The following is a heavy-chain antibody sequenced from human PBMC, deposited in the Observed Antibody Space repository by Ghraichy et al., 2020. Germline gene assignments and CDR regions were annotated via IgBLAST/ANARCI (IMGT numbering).Heavy chain of an antibody. Sequence: SETLSLTCTVSGGSISSYYWSWIRQPPRKGLEWIGNIYDSGSTNYNSSLKSRVPISVDTSKNQLSLKLSSVTATDTAMYYCARHGHRLGNGGYGPYFDYWGQGTLVTVSS. CDR1: GGSISSYY. D-gene: IGHD5-12*01. V-gene: IGHV4-59*08. CDR2: IYDSGST. J-gene: IGHJ4*02. CDR3: ARHGHRLGNGGYGPYFDY.